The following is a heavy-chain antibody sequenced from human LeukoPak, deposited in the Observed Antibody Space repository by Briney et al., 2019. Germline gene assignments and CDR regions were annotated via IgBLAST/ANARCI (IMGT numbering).Heavy chain of an antibody. D-gene: IGHD2/OR15-2a*01. V-gene: IGHV4-34*01. CDR3: ARGIVHFDY. J-gene: IGHJ4*02. Sequence: SETLSLTCAVYGGSFSGYYWSWIRQPPGKGLEWIGEINHSGSTNYNPSLKSRVTISVDTSKNQFSLKLSSVTAADTAVYYCARGIVHFDYWGQGTLVTVSS. CDR2: INHSGST. CDR1: GGSFSGYY.